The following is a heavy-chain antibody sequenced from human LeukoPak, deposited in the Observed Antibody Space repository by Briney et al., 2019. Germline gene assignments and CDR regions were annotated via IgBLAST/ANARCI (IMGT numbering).Heavy chain of an antibody. CDR3: VRQKKSHGNFDY. CDR1: GFTFSDHA. J-gene: IGHJ4*02. V-gene: IGHV3-13*01. CDR2: VGIAADT. D-gene: IGHD1-26*01. Sequence: GGSLRLSCAASGFTFSDHAMHWVRQATGKGLEWVSAVGIAADTFYPGSVKGRFTISRENAKNSLYLQMNSPRVEDTAVYYCVRQKKSHGNFDYWGQGTLVTVSS.